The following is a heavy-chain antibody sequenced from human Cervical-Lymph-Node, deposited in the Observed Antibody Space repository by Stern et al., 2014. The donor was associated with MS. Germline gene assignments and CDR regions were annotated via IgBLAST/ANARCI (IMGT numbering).Heavy chain of an antibody. CDR2: ISGDNDNA. V-gene: IGHV1-18*01. CDR3: ARSCRSTSCFDY. Sequence: QVQLLQPGAEVKKPGASVKVSCKASGYTFSSYGIGWVRQAPGQGLEWVGWISGDNDNANYAHNLQDRVTVITDKSTATTYMELNGLRSDDTAVYYCARSCRSTSCFDYWGQGTLVTVSS. D-gene: IGHD2-2*01. J-gene: IGHJ4*02. CDR1: GYTFSSYG.